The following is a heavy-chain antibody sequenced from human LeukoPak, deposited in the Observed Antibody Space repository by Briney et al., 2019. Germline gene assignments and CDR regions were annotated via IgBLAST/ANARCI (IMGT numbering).Heavy chain of an antibody. CDR3: ARGTIAAPGTDY. Sequence: AGGSLRLSCAASGFTFSGYWMHWVRQAPGKGLEWVANLKQDGSEMHFADSVKGRFTISRDNAENSLYLQMNSLRAEDTAMYYCARGTIAAPGTDYWGQGTLVTVSS. CDR1: GFTFSGYW. J-gene: IGHJ4*02. V-gene: IGHV3-7*01. D-gene: IGHD6-13*01. CDR2: LKQDGSEM.